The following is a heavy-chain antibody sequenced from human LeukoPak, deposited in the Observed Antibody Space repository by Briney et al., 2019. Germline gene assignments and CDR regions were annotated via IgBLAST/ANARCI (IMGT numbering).Heavy chain of an antibody. CDR1: GFTFSSYS. J-gene: IGHJ4*02. CDR2: ISSSSSYI. CDR3: ARGGGYSYGLYYFDY. V-gene: IGHV3-21*01. Sequence: PGGSLRLSCAASGFTFSSYSMNWVRQAPGKGLEWVSSISSSSSYIYYADSVKGRFTISRDNAKNTLYLQMNSLRAEDTAVYYCARGGGYSYGLYYFDYWGQGTLVTVSS. D-gene: IGHD5-18*01.